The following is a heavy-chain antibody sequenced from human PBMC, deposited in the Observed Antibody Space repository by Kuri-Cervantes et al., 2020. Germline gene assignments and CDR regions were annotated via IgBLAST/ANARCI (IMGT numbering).Heavy chain of an antibody. V-gene: IGHV3-33*01. J-gene: IGHJ4*02. CDR3: ARALYYSLTFVY. CDR1: GFTFSSYG. D-gene: IGHD4-11*01. Sequence: GSPKIPLAAFGFTFSSYGMHWVPQAPGKGLEWVAVIWYDGSNKYYADSVEGRFTISRDNSKNTLYLQMNSLRAEDTAVYYCARALYYSLTFVYWGQGTLVTVSS. CDR2: IWYDGSNK.